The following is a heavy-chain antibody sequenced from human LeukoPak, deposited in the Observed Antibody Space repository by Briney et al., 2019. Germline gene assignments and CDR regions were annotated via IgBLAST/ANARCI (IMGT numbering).Heavy chain of an antibody. J-gene: IGHJ4*02. CDR1: GFTFSSYS. V-gene: IGHV3-30*03. CDR3: AGPHSSGWY. D-gene: IGHD6-19*01. CDR2: ISYDGSNK. Sequence: GGSLRLSCAASGFTFSSYSMNWVRQAPGKGLEWVAVISYDGSNKYYADSVKGRFTISRDNSKNTLYLQMNSLRAEDTAVYYCAGPHSSGWYWGQGTLVTVSS.